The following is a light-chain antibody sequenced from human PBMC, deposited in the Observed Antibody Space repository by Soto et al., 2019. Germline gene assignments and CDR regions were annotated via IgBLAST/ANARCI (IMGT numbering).Light chain of an antibody. J-gene: IGKJ2*01. CDR1: QTISSD. Sequence: EILLTQSPGTLSLSPGERATLSCRASQTISSDYLAWYQQKPGQAPRLLIYGASTRVAGIPARFSGSGSGTEFSLTISSLQSEDFAVYYCQQYNNRPPDTFGQGTKLEIK. CDR2: GAS. CDR3: QQYNNRPPDT. V-gene: IGKV3-15*01.